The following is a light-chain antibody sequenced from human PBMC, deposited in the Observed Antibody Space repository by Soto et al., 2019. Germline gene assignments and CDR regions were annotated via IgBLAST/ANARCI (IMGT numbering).Light chain of an antibody. Sequence: QSVLTQPASVSGSPGQSITISCTGTSSDVGGYNYVSWYQQHPGKAPKLMIYEVSNRPSGVSNRFSGSKSGNTASLPISGLQAEDEADYYCSSYTSSSTLYVFGTGTKGTVL. CDR1: SSDVGGYNY. CDR3: SSYTSSSTLYV. J-gene: IGLJ1*01. V-gene: IGLV2-14*01. CDR2: EVS.